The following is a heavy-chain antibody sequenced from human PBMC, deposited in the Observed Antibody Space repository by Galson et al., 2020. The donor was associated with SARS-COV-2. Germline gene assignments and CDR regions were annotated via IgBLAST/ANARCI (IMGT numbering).Heavy chain of an antibody. D-gene: IGHD3-3*01. CDR1: GYMFTTYW. Sequence: GESLKISCKTSGYMFTTYWVAWVRQKPGRGLEWMGIIYGGDYDTRYSPSFQGQVTISADKSINTAYLQWSSLKASDSAIYYCARVENDLRSFYYYGMDFWGQGTTVNV. J-gene: IGHJ6*02. CDR2: IYGGDYDT. CDR3: ARVENDLRSFYYYGMDF. V-gene: IGHV5-51*01.